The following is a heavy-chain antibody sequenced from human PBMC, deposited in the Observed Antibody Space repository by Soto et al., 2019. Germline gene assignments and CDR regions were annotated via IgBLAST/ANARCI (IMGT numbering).Heavy chain of an antibody. V-gene: IGHV4-34*01. Sequence: SLTCVVDGGSFSGHFWSWIRQPPGKGLEWIGEINHSGSANYNPSLKSRVTISVDTSKNQFSLKLTSVTAADTAVYYCAGWAVGIMIFGVPKDYWSQGTQVTVSS. D-gene: IGHD3-3*01. J-gene: IGHJ4*02. CDR3: AGWAVGIMIFGVPKDY. CDR1: GGSFSGHF. CDR2: INHSGSA.